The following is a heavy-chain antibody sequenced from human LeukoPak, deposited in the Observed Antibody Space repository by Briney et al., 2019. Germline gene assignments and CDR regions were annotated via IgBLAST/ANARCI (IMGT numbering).Heavy chain of an antibody. Sequence: GGSLRLSCAASGFTFSSYAMSWVRQAPGKGLEWVSSISSGSGYIYYADSVKGRFTISRDNAKNSLYLQMNSLRDEDTAVYYCARPESESSGSLGAFDVWGQGTMVTVSS. V-gene: IGHV3-21*01. J-gene: IGHJ3*01. D-gene: IGHD3-22*01. CDR2: ISSGSGYI. CDR3: ARPESESSGSLGAFDV. CDR1: GFTFSSYA.